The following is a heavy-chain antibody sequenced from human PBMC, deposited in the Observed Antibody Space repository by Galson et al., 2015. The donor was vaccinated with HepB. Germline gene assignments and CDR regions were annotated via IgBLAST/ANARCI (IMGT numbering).Heavy chain of an antibody. CDR1: GFSFSGYW. CDR3: ARDWIPSQYGMDV. J-gene: IGHJ6*02. Sequence: SLRLSCAASGFSFSGYWMHWVRQAPGKGLVWVSRINDDGGTTSYADSVQGRFTISRDNAKNTLYLQMNSLRGDDTAVYYCARDWIPSQYGMDVWGQGAAVTVAS. D-gene: IGHD2-2*03. CDR2: INDDGGTT. V-gene: IGHV3-74*01.